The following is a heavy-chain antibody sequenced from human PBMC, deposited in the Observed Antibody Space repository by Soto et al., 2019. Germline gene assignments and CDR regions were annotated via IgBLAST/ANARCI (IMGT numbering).Heavy chain of an antibody. CDR2: MSGSGGST. CDR1: GFTFSSYA. J-gene: IGHJ6*03. CDR3: AKMKYQPRYSGDDASRQSDYDYYMDV. Sequence: EVQLLESGGGLVQPGGSLRLSCAASGFTFSSYAMSWVRQAPGKGREWVSAMSGSGGSTYYADSVKGRFTISRDNSKNTLYLQRNSLRAADTAVYYCAKMKYQPRYSGDDASRQSDYDYYMDVWGKGTTVTVSS. D-gene: IGHD5-12*01. V-gene: IGHV3-23*01.